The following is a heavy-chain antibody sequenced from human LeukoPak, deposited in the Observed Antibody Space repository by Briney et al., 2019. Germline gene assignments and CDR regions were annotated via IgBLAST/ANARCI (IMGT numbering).Heavy chain of an antibody. CDR2: IYSGGST. D-gene: IGHD6-13*01. CDR3: ARDESSYSSSWYDAFGI. V-gene: IGHV3-66*01. J-gene: IGHJ3*02. Sequence: GGSLTLSCAASGFTFSSYSMNWVRQAPGKGLEWVSVIYSGGSTYYADSVKGRFTISRDNSKNTLYLQMNSLRAEDTAVYYCARDESSYSSSWYDAFGIWGQGTMVTVSS. CDR1: GFTFSSYS.